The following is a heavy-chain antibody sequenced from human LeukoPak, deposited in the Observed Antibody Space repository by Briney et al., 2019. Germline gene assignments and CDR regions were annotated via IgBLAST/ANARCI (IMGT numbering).Heavy chain of an antibody. CDR2: ISGSGGST. Sequence: GGSLRLSCAASGFTFSSYAMSWVRQAPGKGLEWVSAISGSGGSTYYADYVKGRFTISRDNSKNTLYLQMNSLRAEDTAVYYCANTPVRGTVTHFDYWGQGTLVTVSS. V-gene: IGHV3-23*01. CDR1: GFTFSSYA. D-gene: IGHD4-17*01. J-gene: IGHJ4*02. CDR3: ANTPVRGTVTHFDY.